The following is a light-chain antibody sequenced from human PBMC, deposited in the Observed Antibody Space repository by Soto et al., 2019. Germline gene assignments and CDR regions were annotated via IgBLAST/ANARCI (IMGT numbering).Light chain of an antibody. CDR2: EVT. J-gene: IGLJ1*01. V-gene: IGLV2-8*01. CDR1: SSDVGANNY. CDR3: SSYAGTNRV. Sequence: QSALTQPPSASGSPGQSVTISCTGTSSDVGANNYVSWYQQHPGKAPKLMIYEVTKRPSGVPDRFSGSKSGNTASLTVSGRHAEDEADYYCSSYAGTNRVFGTGTKLTVL.